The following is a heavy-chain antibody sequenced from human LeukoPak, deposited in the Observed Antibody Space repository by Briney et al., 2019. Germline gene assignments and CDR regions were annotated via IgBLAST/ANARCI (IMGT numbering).Heavy chain of an antibody. D-gene: IGHD3-3*02. CDR1: GYSINNYW. J-gene: IGHJ3*02. V-gene: IGHV5-51*01. CDR3: ARPISGSDDAFDI. CDR2: IYPADSDI. Sequence: GESLKISCKGSGYSINNYWIGWVRQMPGKGLEWMGIIYPADSDIRYSPSFQGQVTISADKSISTAYLQWSSLKASDTAMYYCARPISGSDDAFDIWGQGTMVTVSS.